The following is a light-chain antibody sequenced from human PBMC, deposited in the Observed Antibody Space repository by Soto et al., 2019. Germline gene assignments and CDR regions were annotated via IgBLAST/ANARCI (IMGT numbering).Light chain of an antibody. CDR1: SSDIESHT. Sequence: QSALTQPPSASGTPGQRITISCSGSSSDIESHTVNWYQQVPGKAPKLLINTNNQRPSGVPARFSGSKSGASASLAISGLQSEDEATYYCATWDDSLKGVFGTGTKVTVL. J-gene: IGLJ1*01. CDR2: TNN. CDR3: ATWDDSLKGV. V-gene: IGLV1-44*01.